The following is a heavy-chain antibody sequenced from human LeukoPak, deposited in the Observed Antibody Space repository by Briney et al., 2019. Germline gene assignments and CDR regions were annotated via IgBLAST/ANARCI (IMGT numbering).Heavy chain of an antibody. Sequence: GGSLRLSCAASGFTFDDYGMSWVRQAPGKGLEWVSGINWNGGSTGYADSVKGRFTISRDNSKNTLYLQMNSLRAEDTAVYYCATYYGGNSGGDYWGQGTLVTVSS. D-gene: IGHD4-23*01. V-gene: IGHV3-20*04. CDR2: INWNGGST. CDR1: GFTFDDYG. J-gene: IGHJ4*02. CDR3: ATYYGGNSGGDY.